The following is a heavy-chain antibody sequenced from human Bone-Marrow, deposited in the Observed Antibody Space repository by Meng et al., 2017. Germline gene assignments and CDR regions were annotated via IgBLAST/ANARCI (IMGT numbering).Heavy chain of an antibody. CDR3: ARADHPTTVPNLDY. V-gene: IGHV1-2*06. CDR1: GYTFTGYY. CDR2: INPNSGGT. Sequence: QVELVQCGAEVKKPGASVKVSCQASGYTFTGYYMHWVRQAPGQGLEWMGRINPNSGGTNYAQKFQGRVTMTRDTSISTAYMELSRLRSDDTAVYYCARADHPTTVPNLDYWGQGTLVTVSS. D-gene: IGHD4-17*01. J-gene: IGHJ4*02.